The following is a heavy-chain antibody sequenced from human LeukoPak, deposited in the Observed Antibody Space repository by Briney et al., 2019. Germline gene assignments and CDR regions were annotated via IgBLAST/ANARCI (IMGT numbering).Heavy chain of an antibody. CDR1: GYSFTSYW. D-gene: IGHD2-15*01. CDR2: IYLGDSDT. V-gene: IGHV5-51*01. Sequence: GESLKISCKGSGYSFTSYWIGWVRQLPGKGLEWMGIIYLGDSDTRYSPSFQGQVTISVDKSISTAYLQWSSLKASDTAMYYCARPFRYCSGDTCYPPYFDYWGQGTLVTVSS. CDR3: ARPFRYCSGDTCYPPYFDY. J-gene: IGHJ4*02.